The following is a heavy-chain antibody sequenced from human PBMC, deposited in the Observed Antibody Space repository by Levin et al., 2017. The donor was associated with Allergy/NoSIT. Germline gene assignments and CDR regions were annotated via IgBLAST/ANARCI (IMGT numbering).Heavy chain of an antibody. CDR1: GFSLSRSGVG. CDR3: AQLLGSRGFDY. Sequence: SGPTLVKPTQTLTLTCTFSGFSLSRSGVGVAWIRPPPGMALEWLALTYWDDDMLYHPSLKRRLRITRDTSKNQVVLTMTNMDAADTATYSCAQLLGSRGFDYWGQGTLVTVSS. J-gene: IGHJ4*02. CDR2: TYWDDDM. D-gene: IGHD2-2*01. V-gene: IGHV2-5*02.